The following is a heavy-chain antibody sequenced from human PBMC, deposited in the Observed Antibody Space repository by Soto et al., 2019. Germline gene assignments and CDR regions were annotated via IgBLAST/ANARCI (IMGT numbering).Heavy chain of an antibody. CDR1: GGSFSGYY. CDR2: INHSGST. Sequence: QVQLQQWGAGLLKPSETLSLTCAVYGGSFSGYYWSWIRQPPGQGLEWIGEINHSGSTNYNPSLKSRVTISVDTSKNQFSLKLSSVTAADTAVYYCAIQHYDILTGYRDAFDIWGQGTMVTVSS. D-gene: IGHD3-9*01. J-gene: IGHJ3*02. V-gene: IGHV4-34*01. CDR3: AIQHYDILTGYRDAFDI.